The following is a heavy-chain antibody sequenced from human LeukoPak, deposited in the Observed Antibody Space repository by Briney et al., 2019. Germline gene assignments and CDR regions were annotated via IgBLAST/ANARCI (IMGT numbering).Heavy chain of an antibody. CDR1: GYNYPNYW. D-gene: IGHD1-26*01. J-gene: IGHJ3*02. V-gene: IGHV5-51*01. Sequence: GESLKISCKGSGYNYPNYWIAWVRQMSGKGLGWMGIIYPGDSDTRYSPSFQGQVTISADKSISTAYLQWSSLKASDPDMYYCETVGYSGTYSGAFDIWGPGTMVNVSS. CDR2: IYPGDSDT. CDR3: ETVGYSGTYSGAFDI.